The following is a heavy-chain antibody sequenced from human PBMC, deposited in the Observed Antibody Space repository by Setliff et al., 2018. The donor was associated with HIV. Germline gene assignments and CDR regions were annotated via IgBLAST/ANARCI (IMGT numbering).Heavy chain of an antibody. CDR3: ASLNGSESPYIYYYYMDV. Sequence: LSLPCTVSGGSISTSRYYWGWIRQPPGKGLEWIGSINYRGNTYYNPSLTSRAAIFVDTSKNQISLKLSSVTAADTAVYYCASLNGSESPYIYYYYMDVWGKGTTVTVSS. D-gene: IGHD3-10*01. CDR1: GGSISTSRYY. J-gene: IGHJ6*03. V-gene: IGHV4-39*01. CDR2: INYRGNT.